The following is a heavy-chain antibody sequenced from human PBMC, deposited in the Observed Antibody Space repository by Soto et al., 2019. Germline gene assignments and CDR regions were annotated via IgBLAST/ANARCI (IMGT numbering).Heavy chain of an antibody. J-gene: IGHJ4*02. CDR2: INHSGST. CDR3: ARGGQADYGDSDLTFDY. V-gene: IGHV4-34*01. D-gene: IGHD4-17*01. CDR1: GGSFSGYY. Sequence: SETLSLTCAVYGGSFSGYYWSWIRQPPGKGLEWIGEINHSGSTNYNPSLKSRVTISVDTSKNQFSLKLSSVTAADTAVYYCARGGQADYGDSDLTFDYWGQGTLVTVSS.